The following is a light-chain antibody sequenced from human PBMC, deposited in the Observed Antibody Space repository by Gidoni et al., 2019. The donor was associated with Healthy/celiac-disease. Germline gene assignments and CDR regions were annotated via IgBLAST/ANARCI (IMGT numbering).Light chain of an antibody. J-gene: IGKJ1*01. CDR2: GAS. CDR1: QSVSSSH. CDR3: QQYGSSPPT. V-gene: IGKV3-20*01. Sequence: EIVLTQSPGTLSLSPGERATLSCRASQSVSSSHLAWYQQKPGQAPRLLIYGASSRATGIPDRFSGSVSGTDFTFTISRLEPEDFAVYFCQQYGSSPPTFGRGTKVEIK.